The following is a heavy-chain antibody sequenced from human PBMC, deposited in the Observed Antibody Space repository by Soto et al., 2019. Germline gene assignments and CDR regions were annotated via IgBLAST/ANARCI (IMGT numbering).Heavy chain of an antibody. V-gene: IGHV4-31*03. D-gene: IGHD3-22*01. J-gene: IGHJ1*01. CDR3: VGSSGYYLEYFQH. CDR2: IYYSGST. Sequence: QVQLQESGSGLVKPSQTLSLTCTVSGGSISSGGYYWSWIRQHPGKGLEGIGYIYYSGSTYYNPSLKSRVTISVDTSKNQFSLKLSSVTAADTAVYYCVGSSGYYLEYFQHWGQGTLVTVSS. CDR1: GGSISSGGYY.